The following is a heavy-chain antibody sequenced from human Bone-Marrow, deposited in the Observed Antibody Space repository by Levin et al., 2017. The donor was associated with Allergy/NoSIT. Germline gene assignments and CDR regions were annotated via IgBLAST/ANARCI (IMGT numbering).Heavy chain of an antibody. CDR2: IIWSGRSL. J-gene: IGHJ4*02. D-gene: IGHD1-26*01. V-gene: IGHV3-9*01. CDR1: GFNVDTYT. Sequence: AGGSLRLSCAASGFNVDTYTMHWVRQPPGKGLEWVSGIIWSGRSLGYVHSVRGRFTMSRDNAKNSLFLQMDSLRPEDTGFYYCTKDHSGSYHLDSWGQGTLVTVS. CDR3: TKDHSGSYHLDS.